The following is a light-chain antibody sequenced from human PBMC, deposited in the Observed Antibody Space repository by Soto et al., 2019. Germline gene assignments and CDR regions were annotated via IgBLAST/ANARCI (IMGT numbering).Light chain of an antibody. V-gene: IGLV2-23*01. CDR3: CSYAGGGTYV. CDR2: EGT. CDR1: SSDVGNYNL. Sequence: QSALTQPASVSGSPGQSITISCTGTSSDVGNYNLVSWYQQHPGKAPKLMMYEGTERPSGVSNRFSGSKSGNTASPTISGLQAEDEADYYCCSYAGGGTYVFGTGTKLTVL. J-gene: IGLJ1*01.